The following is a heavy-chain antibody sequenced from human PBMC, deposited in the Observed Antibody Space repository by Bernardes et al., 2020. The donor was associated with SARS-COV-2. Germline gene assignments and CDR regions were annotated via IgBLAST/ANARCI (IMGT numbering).Heavy chain of an antibody. V-gene: IGHV3-30*03. D-gene: IGHD3-3*01. CDR3: ATAKSGPTYFYGMDV. CDR1: GFTFSNYG. Sequence: GGSLRLSCAASGFTFSNYGMHWVRQAPGKRLEWVAVISYDGSNKYYADSVKGRFTISRDNSKNTLYLQMNSLRAEDTAVYYCATAKSGPTYFYGMDVWGKGTTVTVSS. J-gene: IGHJ6*04. CDR2: ISYDGSNK.